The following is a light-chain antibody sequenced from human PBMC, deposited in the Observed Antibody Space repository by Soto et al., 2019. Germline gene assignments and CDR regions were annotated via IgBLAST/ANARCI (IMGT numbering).Light chain of an antibody. CDR2: NAS. CDR1: QSIGNY. J-gene: IGKJ1*01. V-gene: IGKV1-16*01. Sequence: IQMTQSPSSLSASVGDRVTITCRASQSIGNYLAWYQQQPGKAPKFLIYNASTLQRGVPSRFSGSGSGTDFTLTISSLQPEDVASYYCQQYKSSPWTFGQGTKVEIK. CDR3: QQYKSSPWT.